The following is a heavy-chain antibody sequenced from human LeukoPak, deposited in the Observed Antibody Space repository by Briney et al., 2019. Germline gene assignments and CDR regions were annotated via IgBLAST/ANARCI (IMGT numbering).Heavy chain of an antibody. Sequence: GGSLRLSCAASGFTFSSYWMSWVRQAPGKGLEWVANIKQDGSEKYYVDSVKGRFTISRDNAKNSLYLQMNSLRAEDTAVYYCARGQYYYDSSGYLHWGQGTLVTVSS. J-gene: IGHJ4*02. CDR2: IKQDGSEK. CDR3: ARGQYYYDSSGYLH. D-gene: IGHD3-22*01. CDR1: GFTFSSYW. V-gene: IGHV3-7*01.